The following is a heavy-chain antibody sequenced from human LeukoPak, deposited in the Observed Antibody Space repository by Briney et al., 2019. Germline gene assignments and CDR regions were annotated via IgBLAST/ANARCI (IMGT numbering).Heavy chain of an antibody. CDR3: AREACAHCTIDY. CDR1: GYTFPTYG. D-gene: IGHD1-1*01. CDR2: ISAYNGNT. V-gene: IGHV1-18*01. J-gene: IGHJ4*02. Sequence: ASVKVSCKTSGYTFPTYGITWVRQAPGQGLEWMGWISAYNGNTNLAQNLQGRVTLTTDRSTTTAYMEPTSMTSDDTTIYYCAREACAHCTIDYWGQGTLVTVSS.